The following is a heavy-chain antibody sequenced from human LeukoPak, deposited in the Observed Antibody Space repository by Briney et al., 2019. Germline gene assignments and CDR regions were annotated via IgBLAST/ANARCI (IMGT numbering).Heavy chain of an antibody. D-gene: IGHD1-1*01. Sequence: PGGSLRLSCAASGFTFSNFAMSWVRQAPGKGLEWVSAISGSGGNTYYADSVKGRFTISRDNSKHTLYLQMNSLRAEDTAVYYCATDRPHSRNEPTTFHYWGQGTLVTVSS. CDR3: ATDRPHSRNEPTTFHY. V-gene: IGHV3-23*01. CDR1: GFTFSNFA. CDR2: ISGSGGNT. J-gene: IGHJ4*02.